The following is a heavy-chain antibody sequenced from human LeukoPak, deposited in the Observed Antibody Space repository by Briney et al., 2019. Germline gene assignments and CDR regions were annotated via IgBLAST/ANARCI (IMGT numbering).Heavy chain of an antibody. Sequence: PSETLSLTCAVSGGSISSSNWWSWVRQPPGKGLEWIGEIYHSGSTNYNPSLKSRVTISVDKSKNQFSLKLSSVTAADTAVYYCARDPSSSSWAFDYWGQGTLVTVSS. CDR2: IYHSGST. J-gene: IGHJ4*02. D-gene: IGHD6-13*01. V-gene: IGHV4-4*02. CDR1: GGSISSSNW. CDR3: ARDPSSSSWAFDY.